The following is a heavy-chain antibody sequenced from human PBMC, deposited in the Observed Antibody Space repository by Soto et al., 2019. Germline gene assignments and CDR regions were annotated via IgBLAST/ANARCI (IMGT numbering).Heavy chain of an antibody. CDR3: AREDFYRFDY. J-gene: IGHJ4*02. V-gene: IGHV3-7*01. Sequence: EVQLVESGGGLVQPGGSLRVSCAASGFTFTSYWMSWVRQAPGKGLEWVDNIKEDGSAKYYLDSVKGRFTISRDNAKNSLYLQMNSLRADDTAVYYCAREDFYRFDYWGQGNLVTVSS. CDR1: GFTFTSYW. CDR2: IKEDGSAK.